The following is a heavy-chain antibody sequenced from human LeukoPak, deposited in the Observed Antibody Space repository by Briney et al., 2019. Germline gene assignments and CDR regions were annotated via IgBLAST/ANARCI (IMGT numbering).Heavy chain of an antibody. CDR2: ISSSSSTI. CDR3: ARRVYPDY. J-gene: IGHJ4*02. V-gene: IGHV3-48*04. Sequence: GGSLRLSCAASGFTFSSYSMNWVRQAPGKGLEWVSYISSSSSTIYCADSVKGRFTISRDNAKNSLYLQMNSLRAEDTAVYYCARRVYPDYWGQGTLVTVSS. D-gene: IGHD2-8*01. CDR1: GFTFSSYS.